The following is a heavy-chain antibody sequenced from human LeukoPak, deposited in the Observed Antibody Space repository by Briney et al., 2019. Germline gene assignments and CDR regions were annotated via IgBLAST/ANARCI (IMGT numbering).Heavy chain of an antibody. J-gene: IGHJ6*03. CDR1: GFTFDEYA. D-gene: IGHD2-2*01. V-gene: IGHV3-9*01. CDR2: ISWNSGSK. CDR3: ARDSRIVVVYYYYYMDV. Sequence: PGRSLRLSCAASGFTFDEYAMHWVRQAPGKGLEWVSGISWNSGSKGYAGSVKGRFTISRDNAKNSLYLQMNSLRAEDTAVYYCARDSRIVVVYYYYYMDVWGKGTTVTVSS.